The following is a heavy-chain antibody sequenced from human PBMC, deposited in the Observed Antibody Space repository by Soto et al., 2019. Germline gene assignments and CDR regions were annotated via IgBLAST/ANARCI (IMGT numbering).Heavy chain of an antibody. CDR1: GFSFSSYA. V-gene: IGHV3-30-3*01. CDR3: VSLYNYSLTKYLDY. D-gene: IGHD1-26*01. Sequence: QVQLVESGGGVVQPGRSLRLSCAASGFSFSSYAMHWVRRAPGKGLEWVAVMSYDGINKYYADFVKGRFTISRDNSKKMLYLQMERLRAEDTAVYYCVSLYNYSLTKYLDYWGQRSVVTVSS. J-gene: IGHJ4*02. CDR2: MSYDGINK.